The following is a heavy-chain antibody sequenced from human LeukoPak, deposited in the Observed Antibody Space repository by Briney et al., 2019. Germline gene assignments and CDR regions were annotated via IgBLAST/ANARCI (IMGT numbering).Heavy chain of an antibody. J-gene: IGHJ4*02. Sequence: ASVTVSCKASGYTFTGYYMHWVRQAPGQGLEWMGWINPNSGGTNYAQKFQGRVTMTRDTSISTAYMELSRLRSDDTAVYYCARDGVAGTRYYFDYWGQGTLVTVSP. V-gene: IGHV1-2*02. CDR2: INPNSGGT. CDR3: ARDGVAGTRYYFDY. D-gene: IGHD6-19*01. CDR1: GYTFTGYY.